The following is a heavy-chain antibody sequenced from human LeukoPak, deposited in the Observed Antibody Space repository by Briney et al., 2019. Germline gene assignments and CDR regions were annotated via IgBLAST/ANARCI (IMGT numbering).Heavy chain of an antibody. D-gene: IGHD3-22*01. J-gene: IGHJ4*02. V-gene: IGHV3-66*01. CDR2: IYSGGST. CDR3: ATYDSSGYFSY. Sequence: GGSLRLSCAASGFTISSNYLSWVRQAPGKGLEWVSIIYSGGSTYYADSVKGRFTIPRDNSKNTLYLQMNSLRAEDTAVYYCATYDSSGYFSYWGQGTLVTVSS. CDR1: GFTISSNY.